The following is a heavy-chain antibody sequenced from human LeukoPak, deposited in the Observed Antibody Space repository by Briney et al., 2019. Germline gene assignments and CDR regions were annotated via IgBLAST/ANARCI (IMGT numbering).Heavy chain of an antibody. J-gene: IGHJ4*01. Sequence: GGSLRLSCAASGFTFDDYAMHWVRQAPGKGLEWVSGISWNSGSIGYADSVKGRFTNSRDNTKNSLSLQLNGLRAEDTAVYYCARDGTAAGLYFDLWGQGTLVTVSS. V-gene: IGHV3-9*01. CDR3: ARDGTAAGLYFDL. D-gene: IGHD6-13*01. CDR2: ISWNSGSI. CDR1: GFTFDDYA.